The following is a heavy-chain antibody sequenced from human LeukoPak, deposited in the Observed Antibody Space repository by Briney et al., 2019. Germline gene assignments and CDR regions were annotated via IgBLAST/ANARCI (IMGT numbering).Heavy chain of an antibody. CDR3: AKFSQGVARPSWFDP. J-gene: IGHJ5*02. CDR2: ISGSGGST. D-gene: IGHD2-15*01. CDR1: GFTFSSYA. Sequence: PGGSLRLSCAASGFTFSSYAMSWVRQAPGKGLEWVSAISGSGGSTYYGDSVKGRFTISRDNSKNTLYLQMNSLRAEDTAVYYCAKFSQGVARPSWFDPWGQGTLVTVSS. V-gene: IGHV3-23*01.